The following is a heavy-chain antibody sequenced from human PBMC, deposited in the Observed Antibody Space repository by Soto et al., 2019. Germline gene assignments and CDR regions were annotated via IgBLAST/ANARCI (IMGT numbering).Heavy chain of an antibody. Sequence: SETLSLTCSVSGASTSNYHYSWIRQSPGKGLEWIGYVYHRGTTYYTPSLKSRVNMSVDTSTNEFYLNLKSVTAADTAVYYCALGGYNYGRPLDFWGQGTLVTVSS. V-gene: IGHV4-59*01. D-gene: IGHD5-18*01. CDR3: ALGGYNYGRPLDF. CDR2: VYHRGTT. J-gene: IGHJ4*02. CDR1: GASTSNYH.